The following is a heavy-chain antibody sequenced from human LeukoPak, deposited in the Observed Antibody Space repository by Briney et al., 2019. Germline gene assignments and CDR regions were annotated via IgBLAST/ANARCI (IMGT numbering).Heavy chain of an antibody. J-gene: IGHJ5*02. D-gene: IGHD3-10*01. CDR3: AKEDLYGSVKWFDP. CDR1: GFTFSSYA. CDR2: ISGSGGGT. V-gene: IGHV3-23*01. Sequence: PGGSLRLSCAASGFTFSSYAMTWVRQAPGKGLEWVSDISGSGGGTYYADSVKGRFTISRDNSKNTLYLQMNSRRAEDTAVYYCAKEDLYGSVKWFDPWGQGTLVTVSS.